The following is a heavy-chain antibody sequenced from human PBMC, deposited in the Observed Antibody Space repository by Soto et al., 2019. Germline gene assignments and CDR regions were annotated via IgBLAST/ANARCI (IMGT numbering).Heavy chain of an antibody. Sequence: SSETLSLTCTVSGGSISSGDYYWSWIRQPPGKGLEWIGYIYYSGSTYYNPSLKSRVTISVDTSKNQFSLKLSSVTAADTAVYYCASQSVTYYDILTGFDYWGQGTLVTVSS. CDR1: GGSISSGDYY. V-gene: IGHV4-30-4*01. J-gene: IGHJ4*02. CDR2: IYYSGST. D-gene: IGHD3-9*01. CDR3: ASQSVTYYDILTGFDY.